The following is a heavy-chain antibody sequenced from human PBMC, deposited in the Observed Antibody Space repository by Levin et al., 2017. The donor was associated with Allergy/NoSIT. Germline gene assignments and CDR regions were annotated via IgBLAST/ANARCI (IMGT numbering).Heavy chain of an antibody. V-gene: IGHV1-69*13. J-gene: IGHJ4*02. CDR2: IIPMFGTA. CDR3: ARGGLWFRESGGPLDY. CDR1: GGTFSSYA. D-gene: IGHD3-10*01. Sequence: ASVKVSCKASGGTFSSYAISWVRQAPGQGLEWMGGIIPMFGTANYAQKFQGRVTITADESTSTAYMELSSLRSEDTAVYYCARGGLWFRESGGPLDYWGQGTLVTVSS.